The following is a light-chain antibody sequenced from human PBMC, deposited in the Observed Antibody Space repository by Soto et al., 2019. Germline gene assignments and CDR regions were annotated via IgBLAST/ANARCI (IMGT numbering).Light chain of an antibody. J-gene: IGKJ1*01. CDR1: RTVSNR. CDR2: GAS. V-gene: IGKV3-20*01. CDR3: QQYGSLSWT. Sequence: EILMTQSPDTLSVSPGERVTLSCRASRTVSNRLAWYQFKPGQAPRIIIFGASGRATGIPDRFSGSGSGTDFTLTISRLEPEDFAVYYCQQYGSLSWTFGQGTRVEIK.